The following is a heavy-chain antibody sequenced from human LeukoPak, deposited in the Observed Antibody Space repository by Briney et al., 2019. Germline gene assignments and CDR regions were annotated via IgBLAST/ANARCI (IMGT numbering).Heavy chain of an antibody. D-gene: IGHD3-22*01. CDR1: GFTVSSSY. CDR3: TRCYNSVWLYH. J-gene: IGHJ5*02. CDR2: VYSGGSI. V-gene: IGHV3-53*04. Sequence: GGSLRLSCAHSGFTVSSSYMSWVRQAPGKGLEWVSIVYSGGSIYYADSVKGRFTTSRHNSNNTLDLQMNSLRTEDTAMYYGTRCYNSVWLYHWGQGTLVTVSS.